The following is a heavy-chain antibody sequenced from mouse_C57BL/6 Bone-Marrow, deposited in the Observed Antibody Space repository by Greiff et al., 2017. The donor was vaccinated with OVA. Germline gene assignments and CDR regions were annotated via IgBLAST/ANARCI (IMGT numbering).Heavy chain of an antibody. CDR2: IRNKANGYTT. CDR1: GFTFTDYY. CDR3: ARCLFITTVVGAMDY. Sequence: EVLLVESGGGLVQPGGSLSLSCAASGFTFTDYYMSWVRQPPGQALEWLGFIRNKANGYTTEYSASVKGRLTISRDTSQSILYLQMNALRAEDSATYYCARCLFITTVVGAMDYWGQGTSVTVSS. J-gene: IGHJ4*01. V-gene: IGHV7-3*01. D-gene: IGHD1-1*01.